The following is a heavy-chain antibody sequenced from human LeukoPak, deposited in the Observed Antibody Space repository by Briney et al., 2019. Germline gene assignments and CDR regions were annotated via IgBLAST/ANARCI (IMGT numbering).Heavy chain of an antibody. CDR1: GASITNYY. V-gene: IGHV4-59*01. Sequence: PSETLSLTCTVSGASITNYYWTWIRQPPGKGLEWIGYVYYSGRTNYKPSLKSRVAISLDTSKIHFSLKLSSVTAADTAVYYCARGTWGYAFEIWGQGTMVTVSS. J-gene: IGHJ3*02. D-gene: IGHD3-16*01. CDR2: VYYSGRT. CDR3: ARGTWGYAFEI.